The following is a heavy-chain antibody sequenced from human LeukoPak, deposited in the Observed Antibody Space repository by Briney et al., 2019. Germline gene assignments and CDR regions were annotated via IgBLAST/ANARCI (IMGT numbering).Heavy chain of an antibody. V-gene: IGHV3-74*01. CDR2: INNDGSGT. J-gene: IGHJ5*02. CDR3: VRGGESTWS. D-gene: IGHD2-15*01. Sequence: GGSLRLSCAASGFTFSSYWMHWVRQAPGKGPVWVSRINNDGSGTTYADSVKGRFTISRDDAKNTLYLQMNSLRAEDTAVYYCVRGGESTWSWGQGTLVIVSS. CDR1: GFTFSSYW.